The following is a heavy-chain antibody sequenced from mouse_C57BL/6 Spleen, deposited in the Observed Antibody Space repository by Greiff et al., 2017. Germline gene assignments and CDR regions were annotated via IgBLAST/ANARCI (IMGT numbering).Heavy chain of an antibody. CDR2: ISSGSSTI. CDR1: GFTFSDYG. Sequence: EVKVVESGGGLVKPGGSLKLSCAASGFTFSDYGMHWVRQAPEKGLEWVAYISSGSSTIYYADTVKGRFTISRDNAKNTLFLQMTSLRSEDTAMYYCARRRGYDAMDYWGQGTSVTVSS. V-gene: IGHV5-17*01. J-gene: IGHJ4*01. CDR3: ARRRGYDAMDY.